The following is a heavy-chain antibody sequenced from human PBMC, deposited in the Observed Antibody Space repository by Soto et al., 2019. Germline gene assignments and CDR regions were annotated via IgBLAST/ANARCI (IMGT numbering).Heavy chain of an antibody. D-gene: IGHD2-8*02. CDR2: INPNSGGT. Sequence: ASVKVSCQASGYTFTGYYMHWVRQAPGQGLEWMGWINPNSGGTNYAQKFQGRVTMTRDTSISTAYMELSRLRSGDTAVYYCARVKIPNLWVNTVGFDYWGQGTLVTVSS. J-gene: IGHJ4*02. CDR3: ARVKIPNLWVNTVGFDY. CDR1: GYTFTGYY. V-gene: IGHV1-2*02.